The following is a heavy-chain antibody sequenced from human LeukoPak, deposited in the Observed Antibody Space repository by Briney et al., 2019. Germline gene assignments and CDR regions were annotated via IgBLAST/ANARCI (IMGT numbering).Heavy chain of an antibody. CDR3: ASYPRYSSSPPFDY. Sequence: ASVKVSCKASGYTFTGQDMHWVRQAPGQGLEWMGWINPNTGDTNYAQKFQGRVTMTRDTTISTAYMELSRLTSDDTAVYYCASYPRYSSSPPFDYWGQGTLVTVSP. J-gene: IGHJ4*02. D-gene: IGHD6-19*01. CDR1: GYTFTGQD. CDR2: INPNTGDT. V-gene: IGHV1-2*02.